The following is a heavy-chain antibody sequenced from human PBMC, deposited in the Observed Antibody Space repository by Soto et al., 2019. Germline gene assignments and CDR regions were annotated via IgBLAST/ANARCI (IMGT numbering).Heavy chain of an antibody. CDR3: AKDLHRPGMNDYYGMDV. CDR1: GFTFSRSG. D-gene: IGHD6-13*01. V-gene: IGHV3-30*18. Sequence: GGSLRLSCEASGFTFSRSGMHWVRQAPGKGLEWVAVISYDGSNKYYTDSVKGRFTISRDNSKNTLYLQMNSLRAEDTAVYYCAKDLHRPGMNDYYGMDVWGQGTTVTVSS. CDR2: ISYDGSNK. J-gene: IGHJ6*02.